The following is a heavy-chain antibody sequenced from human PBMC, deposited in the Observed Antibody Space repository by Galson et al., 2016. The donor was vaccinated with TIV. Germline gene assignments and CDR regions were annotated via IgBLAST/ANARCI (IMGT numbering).Heavy chain of an antibody. Sequence: SVKVSCKASGGIFRSNAINWVRQAPGQGLEWMGGIIAIFGTANYAQKFQGRVSITADESTSTDYLELTSLRSDDTAVYYCARSPHYYSSYMDVWGKGTTVTVSS. CDR3: ARSPHYYSSYMDV. CDR2: IIAIFGTA. CDR1: GGIFRSNA. V-gene: IGHV1-69*13. J-gene: IGHJ6*03.